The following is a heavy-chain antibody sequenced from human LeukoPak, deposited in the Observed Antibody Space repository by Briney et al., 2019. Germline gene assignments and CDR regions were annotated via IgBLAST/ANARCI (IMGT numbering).Heavy chain of an antibody. V-gene: IGHV3-23*01. D-gene: IGHD3-10*01. CDR1: GFTFSAYA. CDR2: ISDSGDTT. J-gene: IGHJ6*03. CDR3: AKDGAGYSGSGIHPYYYYFYMDV. Sequence: GGSLRLSCAASGFTFSAYAMTWVRQAPGKGLEWVSTISDSGDTTDYADSVRGRFTISRDNSKNTIYLQMNSLRVEDTALYYCAKDGAGYSGSGIHPYYYYFYMDVWGKGTTVTVSS.